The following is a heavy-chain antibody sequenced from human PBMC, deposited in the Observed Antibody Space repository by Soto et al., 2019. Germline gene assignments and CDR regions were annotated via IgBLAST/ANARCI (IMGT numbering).Heavy chain of an antibody. CDR3: ARDSSPDRVRFLEWSLSYYYYYGMDV. Sequence: SETLSLTCTVSGGSISSGDYYWSWIRQPPGKGLEWIGYIYYSGSTYYNPSLKSRVTISVDTSKNQFSLKLSSVTAADTAVYYCARDSSPDRVRFLEWSLSYYYYYGMDVWGQGTTVTVSS. D-gene: IGHD3-3*01. CDR2: IYYSGST. CDR1: GGSISSGDYY. J-gene: IGHJ6*02. V-gene: IGHV4-30-4*01.